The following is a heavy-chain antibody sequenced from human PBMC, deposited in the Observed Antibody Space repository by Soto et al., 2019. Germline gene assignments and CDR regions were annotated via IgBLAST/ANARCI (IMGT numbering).Heavy chain of an antibody. CDR1: GFTFSSHG. Sequence: GGSLRLSCAASGFTFSSHGMHWVRQAPGKGLEWVAVISYDGSNKYYADSVKGRFTISRDNSKNTLYLQMNSLRAEDTAVYYCAKAMAPYYDFWSGYSSSYYMDAWGKGTTVTVSS. CDR2: ISYDGSNK. D-gene: IGHD3-3*01. V-gene: IGHV3-30*18. CDR3: AKAMAPYYDFWSGYSSSYYMDA. J-gene: IGHJ6*03.